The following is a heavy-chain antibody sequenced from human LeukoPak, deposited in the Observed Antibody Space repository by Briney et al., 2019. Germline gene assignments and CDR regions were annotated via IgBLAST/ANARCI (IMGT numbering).Heavy chain of an antibody. D-gene: IGHD3-16*01. V-gene: IGHV4-59*12. Sequence: PSETLSLTCSVSGGSISDYFWGWIRQPPGKGLEWIEHVYYIGKPTCSPSLESRVSISVDTSKNQFSLELTSVTAADTAVYYCARRFRTGGDLHHDAYDVWGQGTVVTASS. CDR1: GGSISDYF. CDR3: ARRFRTGGDLHHDAYDV. J-gene: IGHJ3*01. CDR2: VYYIGKP.